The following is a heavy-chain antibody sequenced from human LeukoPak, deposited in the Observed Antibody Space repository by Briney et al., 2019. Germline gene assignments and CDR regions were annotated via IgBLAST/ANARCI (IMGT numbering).Heavy chain of an antibody. CDR1: GFTFSSYW. D-gene: IGHD3-9*01. J-gene: IGHJ5*02. V-gene: IGHV3-7*01. Sequence: GGSLRLSCAASGFTFSSYWMSWVRQAPGKGLEWVANIKQDRSEKYYVDSVKGRFTISRDNAKNSLYLQMNSLRAEDTAVYYCARRGNYDILTGSQGNWFDPWGQGTLVTVSS. CDR3: ARRGNYDILTGSQGNWFDP. CDR2: IKQDRSEK.